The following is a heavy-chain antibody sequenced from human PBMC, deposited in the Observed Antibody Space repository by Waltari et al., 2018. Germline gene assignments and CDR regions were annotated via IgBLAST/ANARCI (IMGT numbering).Heavy chain of an antibody. V-gene: IGHV4-59*01. CDR1: GGSISGFY. D-gene: IGHD2-21*02. CDR3: ARGGGGDWEWFDP. Sequence: QVQLQESGPSLLKPSETLSLICTVSGGSISGFYWCWVRQPPGKGLDWIGYIYYTGRSNCNPSLKSRVTMAVDTSKSQVSLELSSVTAADTAFYYCARGGGGDWEWFDPWGQGTLVTVSS. CDR2: IYYTGRS. J-gene: IGHJ5*02.